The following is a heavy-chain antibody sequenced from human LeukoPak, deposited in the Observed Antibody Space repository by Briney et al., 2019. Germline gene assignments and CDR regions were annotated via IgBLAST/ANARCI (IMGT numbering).Heavy chain of an antibody. D-gene: IGHD3-9*01. CDR2: INHSGST. V-gene: IGHV4-34*01. Sequence: SETLSLTCAVYGGSFSGYYWSWIRQPPGKGLEWIGEINHSGSTNYNPSHKSRVTISVDTSKNQFSLKLSSVTAADTAVYYCARGLVIKYYYYYFMDVWGKGTTVTVSS. CDR1: GGSFSGYY. CDR3: ARGLVIKYYYYYFMDV. J-gene: IGHJ6*03.